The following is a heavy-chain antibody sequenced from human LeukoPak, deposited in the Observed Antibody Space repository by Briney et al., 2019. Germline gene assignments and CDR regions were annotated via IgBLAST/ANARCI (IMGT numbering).Heavy chain of an antibody. CDR2: IRSQIYGGTP. CDR1: GFTVSSNY. J-gene: IGHJ4*02. CDR3: TRDQTPYY. V-gene: IGHV3-49*04. Sequence: GGSLRLSCAASGFTVSSNYMSWVRQAPGKGLEWVGFIRSQIYGGTPEYAASVKGRFTISRDDSEGVAYLQMNSLKTEDTAVYYCTRDQTPYYWGQGTLVTVSS.